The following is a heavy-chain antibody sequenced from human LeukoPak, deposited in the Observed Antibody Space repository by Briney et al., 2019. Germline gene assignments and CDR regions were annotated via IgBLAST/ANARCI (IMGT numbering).Heavy chain of an antibody. J-gene: IGHJ3*02. CDR1: GYTFTGYY. CDR2: INPNSGGT. Sequence: ASVKVSCKASGYTFTGYYMHWVRKAPGQGLEWMGWINPNSGGTNYAQKFQGRVTMTRDTSISTAYMELSRLRSDDTAVYYCASSGCSGGSCYSEAAFDIWGQGTMVTVSS. D-gene: IGHD2-15*01. V-gene: IGHV1-2*02. CDR3: ASSGCSGGSCYSEAAFDI.